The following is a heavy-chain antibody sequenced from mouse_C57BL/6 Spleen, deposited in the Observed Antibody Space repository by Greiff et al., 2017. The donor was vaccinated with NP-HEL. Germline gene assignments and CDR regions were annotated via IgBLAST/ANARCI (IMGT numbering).Heavy chain of an antibody. D-gene: IGHD2-4*01. CDR2: IYPRSGNT. CDR3: ARVYYDYDGY. J-gene: IGHJ2*01. Sequence: VQLQESGAELARPGASVKLSCKASGYTFTSYGISWVKQRTGQGLEWIGEIYPRSGNTYYIEKFKGKATLTADKSSSTAYMELRSLTSEDSAVYFCARVYYDYDGYWGQGTTLTVSS. CDR1: GYTFTSYG. V-gene: IGHV1-81*01.